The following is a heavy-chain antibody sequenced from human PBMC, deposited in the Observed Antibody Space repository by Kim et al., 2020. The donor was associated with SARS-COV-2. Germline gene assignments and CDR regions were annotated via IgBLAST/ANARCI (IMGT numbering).Heavy chain of an antibody. CDR2: INTYTGVT. CDR1: GYTFSNYKTG. V-gene: IGHV1-18*04. CDR3: AREGVAPFEY. Sequence: ASVKVSCKASGYTFSNYKTGITWVRQAPGQGLEWLGWINTYTGVTSYAQKFQARVTMTRDTSTTSVYMELRSLTSDDTAIYYCAREGVAPFEYWGQGTLVTVSS. D-gene: IGHD3-10*01. J-gene: IGHJ4*02.